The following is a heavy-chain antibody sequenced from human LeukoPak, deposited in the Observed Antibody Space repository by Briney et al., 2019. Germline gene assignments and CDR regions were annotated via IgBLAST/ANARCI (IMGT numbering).Heavy chain of an antibody. D-gene: IGHD1-26*01. CDR3: AKQGGSYVRSWFDP. J-gene: IGHJ5*02. V-gene: IGHV4-39*01. CDR2: IYYSGST. CDR1: GGSISSRGAY. Sequence: SETLSLTCTVSGGSISSRGAYWGWIRQPPGKGLEWIGSIYYSGSTYYNPSLKSRVTVSVDTSKNQFSLKLSSVTAADTAVYYCAKQGGSYVRSWFDPWGQGTLVTVSS.